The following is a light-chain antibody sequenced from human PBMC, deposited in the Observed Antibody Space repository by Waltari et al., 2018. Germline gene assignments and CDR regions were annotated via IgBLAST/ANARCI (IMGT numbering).Light chain of an antibody. J-gene: IGKJ1*01. CDR1: QCVSKY. CDR2: DAS. Sequence: EIVLMQSPGTLSLSPGERATLSGRASQCVSKYLAWYQQKPGQAPRLRIYDASTRATGIPDRFSGSGWGTDFSLTISRLEPEDFAVYYCQKYGTLPATFGQGTKVQMK. V-gene: IGKV3-20*01. CDR3: QKYGTLPAT.